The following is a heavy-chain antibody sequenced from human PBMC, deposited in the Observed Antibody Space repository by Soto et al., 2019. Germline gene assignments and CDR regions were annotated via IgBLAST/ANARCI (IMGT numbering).Heavy chain of an antibody. Sequence: QVQLVESGGGVVQPGRSLRLSCAASGFTFSSYAMHWVRQAPGKGLEGVAVISYDGSNKYYADSVKGRFTISRDNSKNTLYLQMNSLRAEDTAVYYCARDTIAAAGTGGGGVDYWGQGTLVTVSS. D-gene: IGHD6-13*01. J-gene: IGHJ4*02. CDR3: ARDTIAAAGTGGGGVDY. CDR2: ISYDGSNK. V-gene: IGHV3-30-3*01. CDR1: GFTFSSYA.